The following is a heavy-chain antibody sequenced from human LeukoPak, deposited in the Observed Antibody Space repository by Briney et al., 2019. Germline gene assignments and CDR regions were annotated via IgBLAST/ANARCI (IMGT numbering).Heavy chain of an antibody. J-gene: IGHJ4*02. CDR1: AGSVSTIDYY. V-gene: IGHV4-39*07. CDR2: LSYTGGP. CDR3: ARGQAPGY. Sequence: SETLSLTCIVSAGSVSTIDYYWAWIRLPPGKGLEWIGSLSYTGGPFYNASLKGRATISVDHSKNQFSLKLSSVTATDTAVYYCARGQAPGYWGQGTLVTVSS.